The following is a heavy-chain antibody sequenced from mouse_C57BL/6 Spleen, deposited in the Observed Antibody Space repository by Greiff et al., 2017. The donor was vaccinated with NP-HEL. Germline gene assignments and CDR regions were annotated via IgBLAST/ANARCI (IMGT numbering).Heavy chain of an antibody. CDR3: ARWQSNYFDY. Sequence: VQLQQPGAELVMPGASVKLSCKASGYTFTSYWMHWVKQRPGQGLEWIGEIDPSDSYTNYNQKFKGKSTLTVDKSSSTAYMQLSSLTSEDSAVYYCARWQSNYFDYWGQGTTLTVSS. CDR1: GYTFTSYW. V-gene: IGHV1-69*01. CDR2: IDPSDSYT. D-gene: IGHD5-1*01. J-gene: IGHJ2*01.